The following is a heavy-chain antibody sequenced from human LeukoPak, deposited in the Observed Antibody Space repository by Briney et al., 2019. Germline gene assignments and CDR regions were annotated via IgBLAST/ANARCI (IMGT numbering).Heavy chain of an antibody. CDR3: AKVSIFGVEAYYSYYGMDV. CDR2: ISYDGSNK. V-gene: IGHV3-30*18. Sequence: GGSLRLSCAASGFTFSSYGMHWVRQAPGKGLEWVAVISYDGSNKYYADSVKGRFTISRDNSKNTLYLQMNSLRAEDTAVYYCAKVSIFGVEAYYSYYGMDVWGQGTTVTVSS. J-gene: IGHJ6*02. CDR1: GFTFSSYG. D-gene: IGHD3-3*01.